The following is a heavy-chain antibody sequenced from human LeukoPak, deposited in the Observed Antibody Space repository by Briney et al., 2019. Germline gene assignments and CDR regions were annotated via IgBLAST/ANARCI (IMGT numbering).Heavy chain of an antibody. D-gene: IGHD6-13*01. CDR3: ARDYVVAAAGTYY. V-gene: IGHV3-48*03. CDR2: ISSSGSTM. J-gene: IGHJ4*02. Sequence: PGGSLRLSCAASGFTFSSYEMNWVRQAPGKGLEWVSYISSSGSTMYYADYVKGRFTISRDNAKSSLYLLMNSLRAEDTAVYYCARDYVVAAAGTYYWGQGTLVTVSS. CDR1: GFTFSSYE.